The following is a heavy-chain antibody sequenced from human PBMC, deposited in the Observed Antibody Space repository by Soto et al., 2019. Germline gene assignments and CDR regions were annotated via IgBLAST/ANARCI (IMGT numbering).Heavy chain of an antibody. J-gene: IGHJ3*02. CDR2: IIPIFGTA. V-gene: IGHV1-69*13. CDR3: ARGRVGATTAHAFDI. D-gene: IGHD1-26*01. CDR1: GGTFSSYA. Sequence: SVKVSCKASGGTFSSYAISWVRQAPGQGLEWMGGIIPIFGTANYAQKFQGRVTITADESTSTAYMELSSLRSEDTAVYYCARGRVGATTAHAFDIWGQGTMVTVSS.